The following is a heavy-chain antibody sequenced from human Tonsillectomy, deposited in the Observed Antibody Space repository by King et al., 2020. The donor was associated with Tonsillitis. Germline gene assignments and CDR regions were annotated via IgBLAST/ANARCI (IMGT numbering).Heavy chain of an antibody. V-gene: IGHV3-23*04. CDR3: AKDGSSGWPNDAFEN. CDR1: GFTFSTYA. CDR2: ISASGGGT. Sequence: VQLVESGGGLVQPGGSLRLSCAASGFTFSTYAMSWVRQAPGKGLEWVSTISASGGGTYYADSVRGRFTISRDNSKITVFLQMNSLRAEDTAVYFCAKDGSSGWPNDAFENW. J-gene: IGHJ3*02. D-gene: IGHD6-19*01.